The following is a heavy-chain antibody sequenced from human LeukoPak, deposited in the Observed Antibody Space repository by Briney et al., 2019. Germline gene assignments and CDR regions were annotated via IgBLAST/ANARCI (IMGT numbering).Heavy chain of an antibody. V-gene: IGHV3-21*06. CDR2: ISSSSSYI. J-gene: IGHJ6*03. CDR1: GFTFSRHS. CDR3: ARDDYYGSGSSRSDYYMDV. D-gene: IGHD3-10*01. Sequence: GCSLRLSCAASGFTFSRHSMNWVRQAPGTGLEWVSSISSSSSYIYYADSVKRRLTISRDNAKNSLYLQMNSLRAEDTAVYYCARDDYYGSGSSRSDYYMDVWGKGTTVTISS.